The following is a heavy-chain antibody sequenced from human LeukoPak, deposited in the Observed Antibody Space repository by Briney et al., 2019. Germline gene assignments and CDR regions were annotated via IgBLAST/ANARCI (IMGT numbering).Heavy chain of an antibody. Sequence: ASVKVSCKASGYTFTSHGISWVRQAPGQGLEWMGWISAYHGDTLYAQKFQGRVTMTTDTSTSTAYMELRSLRSDDTAIYYCTRVSGPAGKGLVKNFRGQGTLVTVSS. CDR2: ISAYHGDT. CDR1: GYTFTSHG. J-gene: IGHJ4*02. V-gene: IGHV1-18*01. CDR3: TRVSGPAGKGLVKNF. D-gene: IGHD6-19*01.